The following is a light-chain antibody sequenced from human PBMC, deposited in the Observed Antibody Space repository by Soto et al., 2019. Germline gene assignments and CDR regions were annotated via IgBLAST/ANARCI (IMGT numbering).Light chain of an antibody. CDR3: QQSYTTPPWT. Sequence: DIQMTQSPSSLSASVGDRVTITFLASQSISNYLNWYQQKPGKAPKVLIYDASSLQGGVPSRFSGSGSGTDFTLTISSLQPEDFATYYCQQSYTTPPWTFGQGTKVDIK. CDR2: DAS. J-gene: IGKJ1*01. V-gene: IGKV1-39*01. CDR1: QSISNY.